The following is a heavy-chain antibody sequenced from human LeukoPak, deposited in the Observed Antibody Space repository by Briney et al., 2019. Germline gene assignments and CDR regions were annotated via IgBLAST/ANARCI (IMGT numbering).Heavy chain of an antibody. J-gene: IGHJ5*02. CDR2: IDHSGSA. V-gene: IGHV4-34*01. Sequence: KPSETLSLTCGVYGGSFSGYHWTWIRLRPGKGLDWIGDIDHSGSAHYNPSLKSRVTISIDTSSKQFSLNLHSATAADTAVYYCARGFPTSSRWFDPWGQGTLVTVSS. D-gene: IGHD6-6*01. CDR1: GGSFSGYH. CDR3: ARGFPTSSRWFDP.